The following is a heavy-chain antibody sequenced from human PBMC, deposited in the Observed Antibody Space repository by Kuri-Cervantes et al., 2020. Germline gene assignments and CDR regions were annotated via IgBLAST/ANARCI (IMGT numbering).Heavy chain of an antibody. CDR2: ISCDGSNE. CDR3: TTGRYSGYDYFDY. V-gene: IGHV3-30*03. CDR1: GFTFSSCA. Sequence: GESLKISCAASGFTFSSCAMHWARQAPGKGLEWVAIISCDGSNESHADSVKGRFTISRDNSKNTLYLQMNSLKTEDTAVYYCTTGRYSGYDYFDYWGQGTLVTVSS. D-gene: IGHD5-12*01. J-gene: IGHJ4*02.